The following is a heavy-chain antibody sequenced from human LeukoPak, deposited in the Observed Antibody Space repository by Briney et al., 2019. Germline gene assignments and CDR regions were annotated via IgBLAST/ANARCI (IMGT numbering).Heavy chain of an antibody. J-gene: IGHJ4*02. D-gene: IGHD3-22*01. CDR2: IYHSGST. CDR3: ARLLYDSDGYYLFDY. Sequence: SETLSLTCAVYGGSFSDYYWSWFRQPPGKGLEWIGNIYHSGSTNYNPSLKSRITTSLDTSKNQFSLKLSSVTAADTAVYYCARLLYDSDGYYLFDYWGQGTLVTVSS. V-gene: IGHV4-59*08. CDR1: GGSFSDYY.